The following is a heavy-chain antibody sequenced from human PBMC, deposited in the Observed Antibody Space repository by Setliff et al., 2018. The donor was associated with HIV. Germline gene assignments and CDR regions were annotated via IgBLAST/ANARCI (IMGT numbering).Heavy chain of an antibody. V-gene: IGHV1-18*01. CDR1: GYTFTSYG. Sequence: ASVKVSCKASGYTFTSYGIDWVRQAPGQGLEWMGWISAYNGDTNYAQNFQGRVTMTADTSTSTAYMGLRYLRSDDTAVYYCARDRSYLDSWGQGTLVTVSS. CDR3: ARDRSYLDS. J-gene: IGHJ4*02. CDR2: ISAYNGDT.